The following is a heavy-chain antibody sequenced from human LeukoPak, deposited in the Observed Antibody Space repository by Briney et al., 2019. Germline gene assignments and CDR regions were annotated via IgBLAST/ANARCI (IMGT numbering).Heavy chain of an antibody. Sequence: GGSLRLSCAASGFSIKSYSMTWVRQAPGKGLEWVATISSSGGYIYYADSVKGRFTISRDTVQNSLFLQLNSLRVEDTAVYNCARLRDTVTSASDYWGQGILVTVSS. V-gene: IGHV3-21*01. CDR2: ISSSGGYI. CDR3: ARLRDTVTSASDY. CDR1: GFSIKSYS. J-gene: IGHJ4*02. D-gene: IGHD5-18*01.